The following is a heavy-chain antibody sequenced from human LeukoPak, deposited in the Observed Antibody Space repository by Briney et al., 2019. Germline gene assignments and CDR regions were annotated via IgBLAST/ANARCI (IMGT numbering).Heavy chain of an antibody. Sequence: GESLKISCKGSGYSFTSYWIGWVRQMPGKGLEWMGIIYPGDSDTRYSPSFQGQVTISADKSISTAYLQWSSLKASDTAMYYCARQDYDILTGAAWFDPWDQGTLVTVSS. J-gene: IGHJ5*02. V-gene: IGHV5-51*01. CDR3: ARQDYDILTGAAWFDP. D-gene: IGHD3-9*01. CDR1: GYSFTSYW. CDR2: IYPGDSDT.